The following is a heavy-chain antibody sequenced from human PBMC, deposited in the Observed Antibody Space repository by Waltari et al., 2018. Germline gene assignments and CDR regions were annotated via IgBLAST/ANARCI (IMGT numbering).Heavy chain of an antibody. CDR1: GYTFTSYF. V-gene: IGHV1-2*02. CDR2: INPNRGDT. J-gene: IGHJ4*02. Sequence: QVQLVQSGAELKKVGASVKVSCKPSGYTFTSYFLQWVRQAPGQGPEWIGWINPNRGDTSYAQKFQGRVTVTRDTSISTVFMELSSLTPDDTGVYYCTRSRSYYSDNWGQGTLVTVSS. D-gene: IGHD6-19*01. CDR3: TRSRSYYSDN.